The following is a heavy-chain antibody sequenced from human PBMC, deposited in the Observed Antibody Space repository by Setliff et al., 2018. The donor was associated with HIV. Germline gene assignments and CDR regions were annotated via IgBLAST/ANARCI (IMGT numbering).Heavy chain of an antibody. Sequence: GGSLRLSCVASGFSFRGAALHWVRQTSGKGLEWIGRIRMKSNIYETVYDESVKGRFTISRDNAKNSLYLQMSSLRAEDTAVYYCARDGGWEAGTTSDFDYWGQGTKVTVSS. CDR2: IRMKSNIYET. CDR3: ARDGGWEAGTTSDFDY. D-gene: IGHD1-7*01. CDR1: GFSFRGAA. V-gene: IGHV3-73*01. J-gene: IGHJ4*02.